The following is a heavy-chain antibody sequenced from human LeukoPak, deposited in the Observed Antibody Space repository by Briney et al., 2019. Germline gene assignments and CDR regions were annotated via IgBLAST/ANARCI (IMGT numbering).Heavy chain of an antibody. V-gene: IGHV4-59*01. CDR3: ARQTTVTSQVDY. D-gene: IGHD4-17*01. Sequence: SETLSLTCTVSGGSISSYYWSWIRQPPGKGLEWIGYIYYSGSTNYNPSLKSRVTISVDTSKNQFSLKLSSVTAADTAVYYCARQTTVTSQVDYWGQGTLVTVSS. CDR1: GGSISSYY. CDR2: IYYSGST. J-gene: IGHJ4*02.